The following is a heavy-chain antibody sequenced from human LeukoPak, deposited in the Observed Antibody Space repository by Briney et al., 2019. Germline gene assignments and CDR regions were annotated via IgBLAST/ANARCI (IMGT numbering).Heavy chain of an antibody. Sequence: PSETLSLTCTVSGGSISSYYWSWIRQPPGKGLEWIGYIYYSGSTNYNRSLESRVTISVDTSKNKFSLKLSSVTAADTAVYYCARQGGYAYDYWGQGTLVTVSS. CDR1: GGSISSYY. CDR3: ARQGGYAYDY. V-gene: IGHV4-59*08. D-gene: IGHD3-16*01. J-gene: IGHJ4*02. CDR2: IYYSGST.